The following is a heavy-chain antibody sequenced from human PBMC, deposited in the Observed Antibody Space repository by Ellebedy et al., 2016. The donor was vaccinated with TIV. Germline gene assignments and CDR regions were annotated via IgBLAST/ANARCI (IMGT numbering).Heavy chain of an antibody. CDR2: IYWDDDK. V-gene: IGHV2-5*02. D-gene: IGHD3-16*02. CDR3: AHWNYLNWFDP. Sequence: SGPTLVKPTQTLTLTCTFSGFSLSTSGVDVGWIRQPPGKALEWLALIYWDDDKRYSPSLKSRVTITKDTSKNQVVLTMTNMDPVDTATYYCAHWNYLNWFDPWGQGTLVTVSS. J-gene: IGHJ5*02. CDR1: GFSLSTSGVD.